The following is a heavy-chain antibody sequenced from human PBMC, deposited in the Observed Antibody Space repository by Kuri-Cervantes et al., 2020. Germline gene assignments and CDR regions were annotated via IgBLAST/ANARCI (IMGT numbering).Heavy chain of an antibody. Sequence: LRLSCTVSGGSISSGDYYWSWVRQPPGKGLEWIGYIYYSGSTYYNPSLKSRVTISVDTSKNQFSLKLSSVTAADTAVYYCARDVRFLGRHNWFDPWGQGTLVTVSS. CDR2: IYYSGST. CDR1: GGSISSGDYY. J-gene: IGHJ5*02. D-gene: IGHD3-3*01. V-gene: IGHV4-30-4*01. CDR3: ARDVRFLGRHNWFDP.